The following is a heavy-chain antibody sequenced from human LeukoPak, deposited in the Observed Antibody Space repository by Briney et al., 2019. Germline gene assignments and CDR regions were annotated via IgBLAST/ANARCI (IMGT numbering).Heavy chain of an antibody. V-gene: IGHV4-34*01. CDR1: GGSFSGYY. CDR3: ARVYGDPGGY. Sequence: PSETLSLTCAVYGGSFSGYYSSWIRQPPGKGLEWIGEINHSGSTNYNPSLKSRVTISVDTSKNQFSLKLSSVSAADTAVYYCARVYGDPGGYWGEGTLVTVSS. D-gene: IGHD4-17*01. CDR2: INHSGST. J-gene: IGHJ4*02.